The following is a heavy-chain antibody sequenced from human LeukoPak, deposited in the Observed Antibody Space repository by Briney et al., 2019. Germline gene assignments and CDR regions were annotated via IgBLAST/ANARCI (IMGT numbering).Heavy chain of an antibody. D-gene: IGHD5-24*01. Sequence: GGSLRLSCAASEFSISTYWMSWVRQAPGKGLEWVANIKPDGSGKYYVDSVTGRFTISRDNAKNSLYLEINSLRAEDTAVYYCARGSRGEMATIPYWGQGTLVTVSS. CDR1: EFSISTYW. CDR2: IKPDGSGK. CDR3: ARGSRGEMATIPY. V-gene: IGHV3-7*03. J-gene: IGHJ4*02.